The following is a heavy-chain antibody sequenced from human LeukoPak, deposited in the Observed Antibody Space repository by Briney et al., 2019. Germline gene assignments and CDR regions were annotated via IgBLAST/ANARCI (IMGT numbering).Heavy chain of an antibody. D-gene: IGHD1-26*01. V-gene: IGHV3-23*01. J-gene: IGHJ2*01. CDR1: GFSFSSYA. CDR2: ISGSDGST. Sequence: GGSLRLSCAASGFSFSSYAMSWVRQAPGKGLEWVSAISGSDGSTYYADSVKGRYTISRDNSKSTLYLQMNSLRAEDTAVYYCAKDRTVGASYWYFDLWGRGTLVTVSS. CDR3: AKDRTVGASYWYFDL.